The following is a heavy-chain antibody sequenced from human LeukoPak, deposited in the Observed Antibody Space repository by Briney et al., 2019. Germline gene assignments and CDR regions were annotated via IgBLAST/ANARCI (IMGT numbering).Heavy chain of an antibody. CDR1: GYTLTELS. J-gene: IGHJ4*02. V-gene: IGHV1-24*01. D-gene: IGHD3-10*01. CDR3: ATPAYYYGSGSYYTQFDD. Sequence: ASVKVSCKVSGYTLTELSMHWVRQAPGKGLEWMGGFDPEDGETIYAQKFQGRVTMTEDTSTDTAYMELSSLRSEDTAVYYCATPAYYYGSGSYYTQFDDWGQGTLVTVSS. CDR2: FDPEDGET.